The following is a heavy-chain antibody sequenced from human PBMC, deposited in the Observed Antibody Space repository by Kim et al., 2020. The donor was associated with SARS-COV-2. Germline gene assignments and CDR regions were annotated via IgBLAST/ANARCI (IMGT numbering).Heavy chain of an antibody. Sequence: GGSLRLSCATSGFTFNNYGMTWVRQAPGEGLEWVASITADGGTTDIADSVRGRCSISRDSSKNSVFLHMNSLRVEDTAADYCANTPGPQSRNWNHLEFWG. CDR3: ANTPGPQSRNWNHLEF. J-gene: IGHJ2*01. D-gene: IGHD3-3*01. CDR2: ITADGGTT. V-gene: IGHV3-23*01. CDR1: GFTFNNYG.